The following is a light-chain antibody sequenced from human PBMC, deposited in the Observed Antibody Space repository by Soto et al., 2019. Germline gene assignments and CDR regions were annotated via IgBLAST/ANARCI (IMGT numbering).Light chain of an antibody. CDR3: SSYSTSSTPVV. CDR2: EVS. Sequence: QSALTQPASVSGSPGQSITISCTGTSSDVGFYNYVYWYQQHPGKAPQLMIYEVSNRPSGVSNRFSGSKSGNTASLTISGLQAEDEADYSCSSYSTSSTPVVFGGGTKVTVL. J-gene: IGLJ2*01. CDR1: SSDVGFYNY. V-gene: IGLV2-14*01.